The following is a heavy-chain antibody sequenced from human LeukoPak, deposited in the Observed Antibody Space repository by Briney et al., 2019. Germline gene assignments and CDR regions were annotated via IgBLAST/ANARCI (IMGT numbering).Heavy chain of an antibody. V-gene: IGHV1-2*02. J-gene: IGHJ4*02. D-gene: IGHD3-3*01. CDR2: IKPNSGGT. Sequence: ASVKVSCKASGYTFTGYYMHWVRQAPGQGLEWMGWIKPNSGGTSYAQKFQGRVTMTRDTSISTAYMELSRLRSDDTAVYYCARVDYDFWSGYYWNWGQGTLVTVSS. CDR1: GYTFTGYY. CDR3: ARVDYDFWSGYYWN.